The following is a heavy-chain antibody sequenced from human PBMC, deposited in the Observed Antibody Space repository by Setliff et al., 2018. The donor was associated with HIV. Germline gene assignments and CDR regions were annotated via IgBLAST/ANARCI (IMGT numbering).Heavy chain of an antibody. CDR3: ANLRGEEAGNFYYFYFGLDV. J-gene: IGHJ6*02. CDR2: IIPIFGTA. Sequence: GASVKVSCKASGGTFSSYAISWVRQAPGQGLEWMGGIIPIFGTANYAHKFQGRMTITADESTSTAYMELTGLRSEDTAVYYCANLRGEEAGNFYYFYFGLDVWGQGATVTVSS. V-gene: IGHV1-69*13. D-gene: IGHD2-21*02. CDR1: GGTFSSYA.